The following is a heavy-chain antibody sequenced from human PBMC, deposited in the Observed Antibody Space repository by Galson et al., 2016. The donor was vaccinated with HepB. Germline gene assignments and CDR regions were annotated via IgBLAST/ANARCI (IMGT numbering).Heavy chain of an antibody. CDR1: GFTFSIYA. Sequence: SLRLSCAASGFTFSIYAMHWVRQAPGKGLEYVSGLTSSGGSTYYADSVKGRFTISRDNSKNTLYLQMGSLRAEDMAVYYCARSWKVGGPHGMDVWGQGTTVTVSS. J-gene: IGHJ6*02. D-gene: IGHD3-3*01. CDR3: ARSWKVGGPHGMDV. CDR2: LTSSGGST. V-gene: IGHV3-64*02.